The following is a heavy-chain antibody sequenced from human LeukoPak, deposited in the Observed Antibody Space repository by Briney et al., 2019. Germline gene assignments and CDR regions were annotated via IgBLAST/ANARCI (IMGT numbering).Heavy chain of an antibody. CDR3: ARGGSYCSSTRCYDTLGYFDL. D-gene: IGHD2-2*01. Sequence: GGSLRLSCAASGFTFSSYWMSWVRQAPGKGLEWVANIKQDGSEKYYVDSVKGRFTISRDNAKNSLYLQMNSLRAEDTAVYYCARGGSYCSSTRCYDTLGYFDLWGRGTLVTVSS. J-gene: IGHJ2*01. V-gene: IGHV3-7*01. CDR1: GFTFSSYW. CDR2: IKQDGSEK.